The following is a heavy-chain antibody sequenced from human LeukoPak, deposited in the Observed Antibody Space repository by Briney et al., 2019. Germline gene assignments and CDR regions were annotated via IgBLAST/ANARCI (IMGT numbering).Heavy chain of an antibody. CDR2: INHSGST. V-gene: IGHV4-34*01. J-gene: IGHJ5*02. D-gene: IGHD6-13*01. CDR3: ARGPPVRHSSSWSSPYNWFDP. CDR1: GGSFSGYY. Sequence: SETLSLTCAVYGGSFSGYYWSWIRQPPGKGLEWIGEINHSGSTNYNPSLKSRVTISVDTSKNQFSLKLSSVTAADTAVYYCARGPPVRHSSSWSSPYNWFDPWGQGTLVTVSS.